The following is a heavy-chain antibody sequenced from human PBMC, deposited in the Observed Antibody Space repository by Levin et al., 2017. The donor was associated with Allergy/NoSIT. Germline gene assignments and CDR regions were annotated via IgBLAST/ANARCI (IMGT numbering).Heavy chain of an antibody. Sequence: PGGSLRLSCTASGLILNNYALTWVRQAPGKGLEWVSSFSKNGNNRYYADSVKGRFTISGDFSKGTVYLQMNDVRTEDTAVYFCATCYEAYVTTWRRNYFDYWGLGTLVTVSS. D-gene: IGHD3-3*01. CDR2: FSKNGNNR. J-gene: IGHJ4*02. V-gene: IGHV3-23*05. CDR3: ATCYEAYVTTWRRNYFDY. CDR1: GLILNNYA.